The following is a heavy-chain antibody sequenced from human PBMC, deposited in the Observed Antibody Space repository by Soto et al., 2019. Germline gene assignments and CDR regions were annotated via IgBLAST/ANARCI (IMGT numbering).Heavy chain of an antibody. Sequence: QVQLVESGGGVVQPGRSLRLSCAASGFTFSSYGMHWVRQAPGKGLEWVAVIWYDGSNKYYADSVKGRFTISRDNSKNTLYLQMNSLSAEDTAVYYCARGTYYYDSSGHIDYWGQGTLVTVSS. V-gene: IGHV3-33*01. CDR2: IWYDGSNK. CDR1: GFTFSSYG. D-gene: IGHD3-22*01. CDR3: ARGTYYYDSSGHIDY. J-gene: IGHJ4*02.